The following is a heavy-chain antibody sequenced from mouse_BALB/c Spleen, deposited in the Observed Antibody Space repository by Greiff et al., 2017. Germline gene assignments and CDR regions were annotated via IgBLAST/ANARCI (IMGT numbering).Heavy chain of an antibody. CDR2: IDPANGNT. CDR1: GFNIKDTY. D-gene: IGHD1-1*01. CDR3: ARLDYYGSSRLAY. J-gene: IGHJ3*01. V-gene: IGHV14-3*02. Sequence: EVQLVESGAELVKPGASVKLSCTASGFNIKDTYMHWVKQRPEKGLEWIGRIDPANGNTKYDPKFQGKATITADTSSNTAYLQLSSLTSEDTAVYYCARLDYYGSSRLAYWGQGTLVTVSA.